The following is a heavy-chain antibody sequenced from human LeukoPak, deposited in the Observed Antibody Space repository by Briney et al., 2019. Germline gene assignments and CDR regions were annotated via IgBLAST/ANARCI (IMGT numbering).Heavy chain of an antibody. Sequence: PGGSLRFSCAASGFTFSSYAMSWVRQAPGKGMEWVSAISDSGGSTYYADSVKGRFTISRDNSKNTLYLQMNSLRAEGTAVYYCAKAEYYDILTGYYDFDYWGQGTLDTVSS. CDR1: GFTFSSYA. CDR3: AKAEYYDILTGYYDFDY. CDR2: ISDSGGST. J-gene: IGHJ4*02. V-gene: IGHV3-23*01. D-gene: IGHD3-9*01.